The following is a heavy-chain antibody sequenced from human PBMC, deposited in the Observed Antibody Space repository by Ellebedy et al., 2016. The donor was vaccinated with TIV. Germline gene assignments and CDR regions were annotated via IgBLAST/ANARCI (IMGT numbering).Heavy chain of an antibody. CDR1: GFTFRRYA. Sequence: GESLKISCVASGFTFRRYAMHSVRQAPGKGLEWVAVISYDGSKKYDVDSVKGRFTISRDDSKNTLYLQMNSLRAEDTAVYYCATSAGSCTFCYYYYYGMDVWGQGTTVTVSS. V-gene: IGHV3-30*04. D-gene: IGHD3-3*02. CDR3: ATSAGSCTFCYYYYYGMDV. J-gene: IGHJ6*02. CDR2: ISYDGSKK.